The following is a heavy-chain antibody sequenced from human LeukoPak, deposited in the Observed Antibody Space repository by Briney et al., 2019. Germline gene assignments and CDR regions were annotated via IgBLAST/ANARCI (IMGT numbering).Heavy chain of an antibody. Sequence: PGGSLRLSCAASGFTFSSYWMSWVRQAPGKGLEWVANIKQDGSEKYYVDSVKGRFTISRDNAKNSLYLQMNSLRAEDTAVYYCARGGTTTDYYYYYYMDVWGKGTTVTFSS. V-gene: IGHV3-7*01. D-gene: IGHD4-17*01. J-gene: IGHJ6*03. CDR1: GFTFSSYW. CDR2: IKQDGSEK. CDR3: ARGGTTTDYYYYYYMDV.